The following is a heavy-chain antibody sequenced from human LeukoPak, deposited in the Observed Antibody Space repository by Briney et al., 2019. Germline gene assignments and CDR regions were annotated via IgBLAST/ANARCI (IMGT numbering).Heavy chain of an antibody. CDR1: GGSISSSS. CDR2: ISSSSSYI. V-gene: IGHV3-21*01. D-gene: IGHD3-22*01. CDR3: ARDGSDSTGYYYAL. Sequence: SSETLSLTCTVSGGSISSSSYYWGWIRQPPGKGLEWVSSISSSSSYIYYADSVKGRFTISRDNAKNSLYLQMNSLRAEDTAVYYCARDGSDSTGYYYALWGQGTLVTVSS. J-gene: IGHJ4*02.